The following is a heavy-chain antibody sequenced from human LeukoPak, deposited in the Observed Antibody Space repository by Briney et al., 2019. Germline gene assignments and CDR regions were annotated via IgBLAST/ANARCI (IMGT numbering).Heavy chain of an antibody. Sequence: SETLSLTCTVSGDSFSSHYWTWIRQPPGKGLEWIGYISYRGSTNYNPSLKSRVTISIDTSKNQFSLRLSSVTAADTAVYYCARDDWFGELSSPVHDAMDVWGQGTTVTVSS. CDR3: ARDDWFGELSSPVHDAMDV. J-gene: IGHJ6*02. D-gene: IGHD3-10*01. CDR1: GDSFSSHY. CDR2: ISYRGST. V-gene: IGHV4-59*11.